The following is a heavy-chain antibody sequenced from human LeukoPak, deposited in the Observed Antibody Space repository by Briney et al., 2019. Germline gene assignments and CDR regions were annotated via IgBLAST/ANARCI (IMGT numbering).Heavy chain of an antibody. CDR2: INPNSGVT. Sequence: ASVKVSCKASGYSFTGYFLHWVRQAPGQGLEWMGWINPNSGVTNYAQKFQGSLTMTRDPSISTAYMELSSLTSDDTAMYYCARENYYFDYWGQGTLAAVSS. V-gene: IGHV1-2*02. J-gene: IGHJ4*02. CDR3: ARENYYFDY. CDR1: GYSFTGYF.